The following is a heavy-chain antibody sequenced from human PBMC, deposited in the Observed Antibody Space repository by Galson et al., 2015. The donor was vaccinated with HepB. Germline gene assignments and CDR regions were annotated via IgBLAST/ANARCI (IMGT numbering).Heavy chain of an antibody. J-gene: IGHJ6*02. CDR1: GDRVSSNSAA. CDR3: ATGIVATTRGVGYYYYGMDV. D-gene: IGHD5-12*01. Sequence: CVISGDRVSSNSAAWNWIRQSPSRGLEWLGRTYYRSKWYNDYAVSVKSRITITPDTSKNQFSLQLNSVTPEDTAVYYCATGIVATTRGVGYYYYGMDVWGQGTTVTVSS. V-gene: IGHV6-1*01. CDR2: TYYRSKWYN.